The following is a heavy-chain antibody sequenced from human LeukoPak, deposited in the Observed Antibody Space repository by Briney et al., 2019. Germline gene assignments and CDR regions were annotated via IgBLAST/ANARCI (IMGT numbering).Heavy chain of an antibody. CDR1: GLTVSSYV. V-gene: IGHV3-23*01. D-gene: IGHD3-10*01. Sequence: PGGSLRPSCGASGLTVSSYVMSWVRQAPGKGLEWVSTIIVSAVNTYYADSVKGRFTISRDDSKNTVYLQMNSLRAEDTAVYSCAKYTSGTSYRGLDQWGQGTLVTVSS. CDR2: IIVSAVNT. CDR3: AKYTSGTSYRGLDQ. J-gene: IGHJ4*02.